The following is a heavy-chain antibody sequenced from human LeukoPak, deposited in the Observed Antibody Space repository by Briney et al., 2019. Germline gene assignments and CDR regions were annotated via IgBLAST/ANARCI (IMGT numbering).Heavy chain of an antibody. V-gene: IGHV3-74*01. Sequence: GGSLTLSCTSSGFTFSFYWMHWVRQAPGKGVVWVTRINNYGRSTSYAGSVKGRFTISRDNAKNTLYLQMNSLRAEDTAVYYCARDNEYCTGGTCRLDYWGQGALVTVSS. CDR3: ARDNEYCTGGTCRLDY. D-gene: IGHD2-15*01. CDR1: GFTFSFYW. J-gene: IGHJ4*02. CDR2: INNYGRST.